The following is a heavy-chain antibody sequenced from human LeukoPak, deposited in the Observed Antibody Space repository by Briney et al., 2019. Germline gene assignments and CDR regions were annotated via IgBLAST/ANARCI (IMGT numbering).Heavy chain of an antibody. CDR3: ARDVYDSSGYYWG. CDR2: IKHDGSEK. CDR1: GFIFTNYF. Sequence: GGSLRLSCAASGFIFTNYFMSWVRQAPGKGLEWVASIKHDGSEKYYVDSVKGRFTISRDNAKNSLYLQMSSLRAEDTAVYYCARDVYDSSGYYWGWGQGTLVTVSS. V-gene: IGHV3-7*01. J-gene: IGHJ4*02. D-gene: IGHD3-22*01.